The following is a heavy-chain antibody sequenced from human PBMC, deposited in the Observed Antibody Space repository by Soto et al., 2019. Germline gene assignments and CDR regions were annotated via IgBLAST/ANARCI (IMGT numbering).Heavy chain of an antibody. CDR1: GFTFSSNA. Sequence: EVQLLESGGGLVQPGGSLRLSWAASGFTFSSNAMSGVGQPPGKGLEWVSAISGSGGSTYYADSVKGRFTISRDNSKNTLYLQMNSLRAEDTAVYYCAKVRVSNSYYGMDVWGQGTTVTVSS. CDR2: ISGSGGST. V-gene: IGHV3-23*01. J-gene: IGHJ6*02. CDR3: AKVRVSNSYYGMDV. D-gene: IGHD3-10*01.